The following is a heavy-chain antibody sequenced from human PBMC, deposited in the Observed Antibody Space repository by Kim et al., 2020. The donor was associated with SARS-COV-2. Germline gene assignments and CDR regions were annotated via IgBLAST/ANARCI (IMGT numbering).Heavy chain of an antibody. V-gene: IGHV3-23*01. CDR3: AKASSRGAYLTYFDY. CDR1: GFTFNNYA. D-gene: IGHD1-26*01. CDR2: ISGSGAPT. J-gene: IGHJ4*01. Sequence: GGSLRLSCAASGFTFNNYAMSWVRQAPGKGLEWVSTISGSGAPTYYADSVKGRFTISRDDSKNTLHLQMNSLRAEDMAVYYCAKASSRGAYLTYFDYWG.